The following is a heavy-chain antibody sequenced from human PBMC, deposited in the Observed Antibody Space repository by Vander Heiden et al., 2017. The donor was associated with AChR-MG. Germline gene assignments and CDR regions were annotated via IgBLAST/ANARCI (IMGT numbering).Heavy chain of an antibody. CDR2: INGDGSTT. Sequence: EVQLVESGGVLVQPGGSLRLSCAGSGFTFSTDRLHLVRQVPGKGLVWVSRINGDGSTTNNADSVKGRFTISRDNAKNALFLQMNSLTVEDAAVYYCARPRGTGDLRYFDLWGRGTLVTVSS. CDR3: ARPRGTGDLRYFDL. CDR1: GFTFSTDR. J-gene: IGHJ2*01. V-gene: IGHV3-74*01. D-gene: IGHD7-27*01.